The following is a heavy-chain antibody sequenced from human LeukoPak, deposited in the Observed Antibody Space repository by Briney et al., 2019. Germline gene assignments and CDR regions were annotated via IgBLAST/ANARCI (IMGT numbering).Heavy chain of an antibody. CDR3: ARSGDPEYFQH. Sequence: PGGSLRLSCAASGFTFSSYAMHWVRQAPGKGLEWVAVISYDGSNKYYADSVKGRFTISRDNSKNTLYLQMNSLRAEDTAVYYCARSGDPEYFQHWGQGTLVTVSS. CDR2: ISYDGSNK. J-gene: IGHJ1*01. CDR1: GFTFSSYA. D-gene: IGHD4-17*01. V-gene: IGHV3-30-3*01.